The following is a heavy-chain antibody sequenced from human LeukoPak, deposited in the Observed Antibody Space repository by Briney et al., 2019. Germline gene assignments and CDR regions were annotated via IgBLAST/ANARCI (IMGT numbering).Heavy chain of an antibody. D-gene: IGHD3-10*01. V-gene: IGHV4-39*01. J-gene: IGHJ4*02. CDR2: IYYGANT. Sequence: PSETLSLTCNVSGDSVSSNSHYWGWLRQPPGKGLEWIVSIYYGANTYYNPSVKSRVTISVDTSKNQFSLNLSSVTAADTAVYYCARQDSFYYGSGRPGYWGQGTQATVSS. CDR3: ARQDSFYYGSGRPGY. CDR1: GDSVSSNSHY.